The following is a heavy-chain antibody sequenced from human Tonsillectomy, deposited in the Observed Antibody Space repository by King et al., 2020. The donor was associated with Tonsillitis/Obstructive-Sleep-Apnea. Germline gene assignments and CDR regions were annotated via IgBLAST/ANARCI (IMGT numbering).Heavy chain of an antibody. V-gene: IGHV4-34*01. Sequence: VQLPQWGAGLLKPSETLSLPCAVYGGSFSGYYWSWIRQPPGKGLEWIGEINQSGNTNYNPSLKSRVTISVDTSKNQFSLELRSVTAADTAVYYCARRGHMDVWGKGTTVTVSS. CDR2: INQSGNT. J-gene: IGHJ6*03. CDR1: GGSFSGYY. CDR3: ARRGHMDV.